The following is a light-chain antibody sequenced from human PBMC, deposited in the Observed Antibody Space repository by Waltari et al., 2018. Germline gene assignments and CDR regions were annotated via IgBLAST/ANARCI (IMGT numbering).Light chain of an antibody. J-gene: IGKJ2*01. CDR2: WAS. CDR3: QQYYRTPPT. Sequence: DIVMTQSPDSLAVSLGERATINCKSSQTVLYSSNNKNFLAWYQQKAGQPPKLLINWASTREFGVPDRFSCSGSGTDFTLTISSLQSEDVAVDYCQQYYRTPPTFGQGTKLEIK. V-gene: IGKV4-1*01. CDR1: QTVLYSSNNKNF.